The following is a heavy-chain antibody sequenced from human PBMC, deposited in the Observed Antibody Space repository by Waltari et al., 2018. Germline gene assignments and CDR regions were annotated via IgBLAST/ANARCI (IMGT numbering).Heavy chain of an antibody. Sequence: QVQLVESGGGVVQPGRSLRLSCAASGFTFSSYAMHWVRQAPGKGLEWVAVISYDGSNKYYADSVKGRFTISRDNSKNTLYLQMNSLRAEDTAVYYCARGTLSRYIVVVPAAILDYYYGMDVWGQGTTVTVSS. J-gene: IGHJ6*02. CDR2: ISYDGSNK. V-gene: IGHV3-30*01. CDR3: ARGTLSRYIVVVPAAILDYYYGMDV. CDR1: GFTFSSYA. D-gene: IGHD2-2*02.